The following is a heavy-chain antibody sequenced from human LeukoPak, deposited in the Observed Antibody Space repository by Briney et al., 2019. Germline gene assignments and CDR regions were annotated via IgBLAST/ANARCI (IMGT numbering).Heavy chain of an antibody. V-gene: IGHV1-8*01. J-gene: IGHJ4*02. CDR3: ARVGQVVSVDY. D-gene: IGHD6-6*01. Sequence: ASVKVSRKASGYTFTTYDINWVRQATGQGLEWMGWMNPNSGNTGYAQKFQGRVTMTRSTSISTAYMELSSLTSEDTAVYYCARVGQVVSVDYWGQGTLVTVSS. CDR1: GYTFTTYD. CDR2: MNPNSGNT.